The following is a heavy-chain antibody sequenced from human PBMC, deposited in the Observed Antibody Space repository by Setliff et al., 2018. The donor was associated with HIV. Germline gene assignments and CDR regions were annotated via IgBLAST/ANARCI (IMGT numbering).Heavy chain of an antibody. CDR1: GYIFTDYY. J-gene: IGHJ4*02. CDR3: ARSCRSSGYCHVDY. D-gene: IGHD3-22*01. CDR2: ISPNNFNT. Sequence: ASVKVSCKASGYIFTDYYIHWVRQAPGQGLEWMGRISPNNFNTQYAKNFQGRVTMTWDTSTSTGYMEVYRLRSDDTAVYFCARSCRSSGYCHVDYWGQGTLVTVSS. V-gene: IGHV1-2*06.